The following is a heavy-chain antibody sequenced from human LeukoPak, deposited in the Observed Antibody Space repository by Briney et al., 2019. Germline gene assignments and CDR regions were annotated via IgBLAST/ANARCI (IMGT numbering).Heavy chain of an antibody. CDR1: GGSISSYY. D-gene: IGHD3-22*01. CDR3: ARATNDSFSYYYYYYGMDV. Sequence: SETLSLTCTVSGGSISSYYWSWIRQPPGKGLEWIGYIYYSGSTNYNPSLKSRVTISVDTSKNQFSLKLSSVTAADTAVYYCARATNDSFSYYYYYYGMDVWGQGTTVTVSS. CDR2: IYYSGST. V-gene: IGHV4-59*08. J-gene: IGHJ6*02.